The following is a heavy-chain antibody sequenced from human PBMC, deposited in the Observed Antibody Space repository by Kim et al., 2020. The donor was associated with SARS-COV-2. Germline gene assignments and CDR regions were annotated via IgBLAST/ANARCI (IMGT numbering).Heavy chain of an antibody. Sequence: GGSLRLSCAASGFTFRDYAMHWVRQAPGKVLGWVAIISYDERNKYYIDSVKGRFTISRDNSINTLYLQMNSLRPEDTAVYYCARSQYNWQDYYYVMDVSGQGTTGTVSS. CDR3: ARSQYNWQDYYYVMDV. CDR2: ISYDERNK. D-gene: IGHD1-1*01. J-gene: IGHJ6*02. V-gene: IGHV3-30*04. CDR1: GFTFRDYA.